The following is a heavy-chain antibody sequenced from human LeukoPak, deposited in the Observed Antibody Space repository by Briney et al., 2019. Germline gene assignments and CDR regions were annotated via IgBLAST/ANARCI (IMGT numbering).Heavy chain of an antibody. CDR2: INSDGITS. CDR3: ARETAVSGGVFFDY. CDR1: GFIFSNYW. V-gene: IGHV3-74*01. Sequence: PGGSLRLSCAASGFIFSNYWMHWVRQAPGKGLVWVSRINSDGITSTYADSVKGRFTISRDNAKNTLYLQMNSLRAEDTAVYYCARETAVSGGVFFDYWGQGTPVTVSS. J-gene: IGHJ4*02. D-gene: IGHD1-14*01.